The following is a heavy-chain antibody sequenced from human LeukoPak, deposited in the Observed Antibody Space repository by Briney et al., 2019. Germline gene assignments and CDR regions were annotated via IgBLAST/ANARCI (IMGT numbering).Heavy chain of an antibody. CDR2: IKRDGSQK. D-gene: IGHD4-23*01. V-gene: IGHV3-7*01. CDR3: ARDYGSTTNFDY. CDR1: GFTFSSYA. J-gene: IGHJ4*02. Sequence: GGSLRLSCAASGFTFSSYAMTWVRQAPGKGLEWVANIKRDGSQKYYVDSVKGRFSISRDNAKNSLYLQMHSLRAEDTAVYYCARDYGSTTNFDYWGQGTLVTVSS.